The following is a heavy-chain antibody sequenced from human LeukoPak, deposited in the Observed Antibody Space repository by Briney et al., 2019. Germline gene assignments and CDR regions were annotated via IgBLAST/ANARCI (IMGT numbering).Heavy chain of an antibody. CDR3: AISSRDGYNYFDY. CDR1: GGSISSYY. Sequence: SETLSLTCTVSGGSISSYYWSWIRQPPGKGLEWIGYIYYSGSTNYNPSLKSRVTISVDTSKNQFSLKLSSVTAADTAVYYCAISSRDGYNYFDYWGQGTLVTVSS. D-gene: IGHD5-24*01. V-gene: IGHV4-59*01. CDR2: IYYSGST. J-gene: IGHJ4*02.